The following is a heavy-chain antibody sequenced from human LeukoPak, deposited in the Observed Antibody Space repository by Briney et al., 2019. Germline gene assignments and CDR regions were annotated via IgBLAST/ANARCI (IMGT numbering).Heavy chain of an antibody. CDR1: GFTFSNYW. Sequence: PGESLRLSFATPGFTFSNYWGECFRQAPGRGLGWVAKIDHHGTEENYVDSVKGRFTISRDNADNSLYLHMNSVRAEDTAVYYCATDRDTRWQNRFDSWGQGTLVTVSS. D-gene: IGHD1-14*01. CDR3: ATDRDTRWQNRFDS. J-gene: IGHJ4*02. CDR2: IDHHGTEE. V-gene: IGHV3-7*01.